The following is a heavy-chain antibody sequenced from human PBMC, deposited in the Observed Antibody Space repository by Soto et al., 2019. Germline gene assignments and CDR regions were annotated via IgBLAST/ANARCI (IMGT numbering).Heavy chain of an antibody. CDR3: ARDREANCSSTSCYAFDY. Sequence: ASVKVSCEVSGYTLTELSMHWVRQAPGKGLEWMGGFDPEDGETIYAQKFQGRVTMTEDTSTDTAYMELSRLRSDDTAVYYCARDREANCSSTSCYAFDYWGQGTLVTVSS. J-gene: IGHJ4*02. CDR1: GYTLTELS. V-gene: IGHV1-24*01. CDR2: FDPEDGET. D-gene: IGHD2-2*01.